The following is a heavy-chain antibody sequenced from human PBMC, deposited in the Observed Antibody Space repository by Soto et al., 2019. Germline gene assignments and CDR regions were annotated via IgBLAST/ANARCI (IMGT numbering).Heavy chain of an antibody. V-gene: IGHV4-34*01. D-gene: IGHD3-10*01. CDR3: ARRGGGTEP. Sequence: WTWFRQPPGKGLEWIGEVNHNGISKYNPSLKSRVTISVDISRNQFFLKLNSVTAADTAVYYCARRGGGTEPWGQGALVAVSS. J-gene: IGHJ5*02. CDR2: VNHNGIS.